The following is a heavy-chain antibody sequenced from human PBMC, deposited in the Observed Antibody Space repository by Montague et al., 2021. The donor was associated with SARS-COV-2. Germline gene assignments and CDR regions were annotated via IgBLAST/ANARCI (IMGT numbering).Heavy chain of an antibody. Sequence: SLRLSCAGSGFTFSNYEMNWVRQAPGKGLEWISDISISGSNTYYIDSVKGRFTISSDNAKNSLYLQMNSLRAEDTAVYYCAREGFTGKYVEYWGQGTLVTVSS. D-gene: IGHD2-8*02. J-gene: IGHJ4*02. CDR2: ISISGSNT. V-gene: IGHV3-48*03. CDR3: AREGFTGKYVEY. CDR1: GFTFSNYE.